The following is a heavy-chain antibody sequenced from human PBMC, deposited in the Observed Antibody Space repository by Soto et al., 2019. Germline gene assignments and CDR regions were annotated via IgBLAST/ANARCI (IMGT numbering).Heavy chain of an antibody. CDR2: ISKDGLDR. CDR3: ASPREGQWLVFDH. J-gene: IGHJ4*02. D-gene: IGHD6-19*01. V-gene: IGHV3-30*19. CDR1: GFTFSDFG. Sequence: GSLRLSCVVSGFTFSDFGMHWVRQSAGEGLAWVASISKDGLDRYYSESVKGRFTISRDDSKNTVFLQMNSLKVEDTAAYFCASPREGQWLVFDHWGQRTLVTVSS.